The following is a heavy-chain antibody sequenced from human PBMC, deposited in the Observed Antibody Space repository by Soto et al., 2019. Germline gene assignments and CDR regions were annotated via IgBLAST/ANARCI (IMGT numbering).Heavy chain of an antibody. Sequence: SVKGSCKASVCTFSSYAISWLRQAPLQGLDCIVGIIPIFGTANYAQKFQGRVTITADKSTSKAYMELSSLRSEDTAVYYCASEIVVVPDAITYHYYYGMDVWGQGTTVTVSS. D-gene: IGHD2-2*01. V-gene: IGHV1-69*06. CDR3: ASEIVVVPDAITYHYYYGMDV. CDR1: VCTFSSYA. CDR2: IIPIFGTA. J-gene: IGHJ6*02.